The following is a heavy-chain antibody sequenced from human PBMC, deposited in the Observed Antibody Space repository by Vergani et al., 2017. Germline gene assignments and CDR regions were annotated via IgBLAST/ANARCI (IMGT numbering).Heavy chain of an antibody. V-gene: IGHV1-18*01. CDR1: GYTFTKFG. D-gene: IGHD6-6*01. Sequence: QAQLVQSGAEVKKPGASVKVSCKASGYTFTKFGITWVRQAPGQGLQWMGWISAYNANTNFAQKLQGRVFMTTDTSTRTAYMELRSLRSDDTAVYYCAIEGGRTARHLWAEASLITV. CDR2: ISAYNANT. J-gene: IGHJ4*02. CDR3: AIEGGRTARHL.